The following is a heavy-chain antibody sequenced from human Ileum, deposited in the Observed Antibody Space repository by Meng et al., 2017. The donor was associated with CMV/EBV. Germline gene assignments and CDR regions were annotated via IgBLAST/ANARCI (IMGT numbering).Heavy chain of an antibody. CDR2: IIPILGIA. J-gene: IGHJ6*02. CDR3: ASSPIVVVPAAIDYYYGMDV. V-gene: IGHV1-69*02. D-gene: IGHD2-2*01. Sequence: SVKVSCKASGGTFSSYTISWVRQAPGQGLEWMGRIIPILGIANYAQKFQGRVTITADKSTSTAYMELSSLRSEDTAVYYCASSPIVVVPAAIDYYYGMDVWGQGTRVTVSS. CDR1: GGTFSSYT.